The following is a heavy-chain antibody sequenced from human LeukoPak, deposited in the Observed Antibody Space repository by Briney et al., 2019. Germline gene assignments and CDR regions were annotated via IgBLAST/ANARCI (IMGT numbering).Heavy chain of an antibody. CDR2: IKLDGSEK. J-gene: IGHJ4*02. Sequence: QTGGSLRLSCVASGFSFGKYWMSWVRQAPGKGLEWVANIKLDGSEKNYVDSVKGRFTISRDNSKNTLYLQMNSLRAEDTAVYYCARYARSPIAAPADWGQGTLVTVSS. CDR1: GFSFGKYW. V-gene: IGHV3-7*03. CDR3: ARYARSPIAAPAD. D-gene: IGHD6-13*01.